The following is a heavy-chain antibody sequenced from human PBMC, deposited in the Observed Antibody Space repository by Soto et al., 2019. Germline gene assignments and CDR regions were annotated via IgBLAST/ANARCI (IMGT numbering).Heavy chain of an antibody. V-gene: IGHV4-39*01. CDR3: ERHWSDNGSAWGHFYYDY. CDR2: VYYSGNS. CDR1: GDSISTNNYY. D-gene: IGHD2-8*01. Sequence: SETLSLTCTVSGDSISTNNYYWAWIRQPPGKGLEWIGSVYYSGNSYYNPSLRSRVTISVDTSKNQISLKVSSATAADAAVCYCERHWSDNGSAWGHFYYDYRGHGTPVTVS. J-gene: IGHJ4*01.